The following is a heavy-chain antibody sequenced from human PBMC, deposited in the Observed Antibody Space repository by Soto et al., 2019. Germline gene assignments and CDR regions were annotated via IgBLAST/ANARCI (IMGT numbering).Heavy chain of an antibody. CDR2: ISAYNGNT. CDR3: ARDPHSSGWYDNSDY. Sequence: ASVKVSCKASGYTFTSYGISWVRLAPGQGLEWMGWISAYNGNTNYAQKLQGRVTMTTDTSTSTAYMELRSLRSDDTAVYYCARDPHSSGWYDNSDYWGQGTLVTVSS. V-gene: IGHV1-18*01. D-gene: IGHD6-19*01. J-gene: IGHJ4*02. CDR1: GYTFTSYG.